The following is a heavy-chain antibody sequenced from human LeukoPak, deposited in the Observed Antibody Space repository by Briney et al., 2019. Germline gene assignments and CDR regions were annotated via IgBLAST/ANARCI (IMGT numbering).Heavy chain of an antibody. CDR3: ASSGRYCSGGSCPHHNWFDP. CDR2: IIPIFGTA. CDR1: GGTFSSYA. D-gene: IGHD2-15*01. Sequence: SVNVSCKASGGTFSSYAISWVRQAPGQGLEWMGGIIPIFGTANYAQKFQGRVTITADESTSTAYMELSSLRSEDTAVYYCASSGRYCSGGSCPHHNWFDPWGQGTLVTVSS. J-gene: IGHJ5*02. V-gene: IGHV1-69*13.